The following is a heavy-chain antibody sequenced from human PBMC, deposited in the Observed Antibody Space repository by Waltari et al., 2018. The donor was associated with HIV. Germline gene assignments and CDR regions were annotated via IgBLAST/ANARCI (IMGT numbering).Heavy chain of an antibody. CDR1: GFPYVSYA. V-gene: IGHV3-23*01. CDR2: VSGSGAKS. Sequence: EVQLLESGGGLVQPGGSRRLSCAASGFPYVSYAFTWVRQSPERGLEWVAAVSGSGAKSFYADSVKGRFTISRDNSKNTVFLQMNSLRAADTAIYYCAKAYYENTAYYYDFWGRGTRVTVSS. J-gene: IGHJ4*02. D-gene: IGHD3-22*01. CDR3: AKAYYENTAYYYDF.